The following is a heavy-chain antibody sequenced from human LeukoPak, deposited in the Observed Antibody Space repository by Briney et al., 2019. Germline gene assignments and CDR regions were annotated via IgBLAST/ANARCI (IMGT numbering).Heavy chain of an antibody. CDR1: GGSFSGYY. CDR3: ARGQFWSGYSI. J-gene: IGHJ4*02. D-gene: IGHD3-3*02. Sequence: SETLSLTCAVYGGSFSGYYWSWIRQPPGKGLEWIGEINHSGSTNYNPSLKSRVTISVDTSKNQFSLNLSSVTAADTAVYYCARGQFWSGYSIWGQGTLVTVSS. V-gene: IGHV4-34*01. CDR2: INHSGST.